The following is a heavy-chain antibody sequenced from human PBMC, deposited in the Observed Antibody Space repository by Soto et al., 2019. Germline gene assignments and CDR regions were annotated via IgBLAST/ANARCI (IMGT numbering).Heavy chain of an antibody. CDR1: ESSFTKYW. CDR2: IYVGDSDT. CDR3: ARLLNIFGFDY. Sequence: GESLKISCKGSESSFTKYWIGWVRQMPGKGLEWMGIIYVGDSDTRYSPSFQGQVTISADKSITTAYLQWSSLKASDTAIYYCARLLNIFGFDYWGQGTLVTVSS. V-gene: IGHV5-51*01. D-gene: IGHD3-3*02. J-gene: IGHJ4*02.